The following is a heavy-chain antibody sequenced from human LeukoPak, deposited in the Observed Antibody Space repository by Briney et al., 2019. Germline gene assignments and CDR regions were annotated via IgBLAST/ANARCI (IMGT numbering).Heavy chain of an antibody. D-gene: IGHD5-24*01. Sequence: GGSLRLSCAASGFTFSDYYMNWIRQAPGQGLEWVSYISSSGSTIYYADSVKGRFTISRDNAKNSLYLQMNSLRAEDTAVYYCARVPHGDGWGASAFDIWGQGTMVTVSS. J-gene: IGHJ3*02. CDR1: GFTFSDYY. V-gene: IGHV3-11*01. CDR3: ARVPHGDGWGASAFDI. CDR2: ISSSGSTI.